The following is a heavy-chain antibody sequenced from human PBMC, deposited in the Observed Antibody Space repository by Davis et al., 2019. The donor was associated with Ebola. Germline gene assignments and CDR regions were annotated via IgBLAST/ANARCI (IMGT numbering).Heavy chain of an antibody. CDR2: IYPGDSDT. V-gene: IGHV5-51*01. CDR1: GYSFTSYW. Sequence: GESLKISCKCSGYSFTSYWIGWVRQMPGKGLEWMGIIYPGDSDTRYSPSFQGQVTISADKSISTAYLQWSSLKASDTAMNYCARHPGYYDSSGYPWYFDLWGRGTLVTVSS. CDR3: ARHPGYYDSSGYPWYFDL. D-gene: IGHD3-22*01. J-gene: IGHJ2*01.